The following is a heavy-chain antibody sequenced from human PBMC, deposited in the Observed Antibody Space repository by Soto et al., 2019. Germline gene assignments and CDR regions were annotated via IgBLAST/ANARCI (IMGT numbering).Heavy chain of an antibody. CDR2: ISSSGTTI. V-gene: IGHV3-48*03. D-gene: IGHD5-18*01. Sequence: RLSCAASGFTFSTFEMNWVRQAPGKGLEWVSYISSSGTTIYYVDSVKGRFTISRDNAKNSLYLQMNSLRAEDTAVYYCARDTGYNYGYSWGQGTLVTVSS. CDR1: GFTFSTFE. J-gene: IGHJ4*02. CDR3: ARDTGYNYGYS.